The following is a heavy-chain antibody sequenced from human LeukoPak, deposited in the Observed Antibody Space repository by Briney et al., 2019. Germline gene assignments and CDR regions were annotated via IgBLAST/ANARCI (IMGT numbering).Heavy chain of an antibody. CDR1: GFTFSSYW. D-gene: IGHD3-22*01. V-gene: IGHV3-9*01. CDR2: FSWNCGSI. CDR3: AKDSYYDNSGYRTLGYYGMDV. J-gene: IGHJ6*02. Sequence: GGSLRLSCAASGFTFSSYWMHWVRQAPGKGLDLVSGFSWNCGSIGSADSVKGRFTIYRDNAKNSLYLQMNSLRAEDTALYYCAKDSYYDNSGYRTLGYYGMDVWGQGATVTVSS.